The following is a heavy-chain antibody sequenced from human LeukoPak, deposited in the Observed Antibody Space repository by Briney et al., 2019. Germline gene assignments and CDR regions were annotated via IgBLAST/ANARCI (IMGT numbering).Heavy chain of an antibody. Sequence: GGSLRLSCAASGFTFDDYAMHWVRQAPGKGLEWVSGISWNSGSIGYADSVKGRFTISRDNAKNSLYLQMNSLRAEDTALYYCAKDMGITVVRGVIGFDYWGQGTLVTVSS. CDR1: GFTFDDYA. J-gene: IGHJ4*02. V-gene: IGHV3-9*01. CDR3: AKDMGITVVRGVIGFDY. D-gene: IGHD3-10*01. CDR2: ISWNSGSI.